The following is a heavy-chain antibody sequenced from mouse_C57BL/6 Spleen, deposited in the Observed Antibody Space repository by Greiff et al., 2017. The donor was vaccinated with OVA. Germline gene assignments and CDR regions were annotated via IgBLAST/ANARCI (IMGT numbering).Heavy chain of an antibody. V-gene: IGHV5-17*01. CDR1: GFTFSDYG. CDR3: ARGDYYGSSHYYAMDY. J-gene: IGHJ4*01. Sequence: EVKLVESGGGLVKPGGSLKLSCAASGFTFSDYGMHWVRQAPEKGLEWVAYISSGSSTIYYADTVKGRFTISRDNAKNTLFLQMTSLRSEDTAMYYCARGDYYGSSHYYAMDYWGQGTSVTVSS. CDR2: ISSGSSTI. D-gene: IGHD1-1*01.